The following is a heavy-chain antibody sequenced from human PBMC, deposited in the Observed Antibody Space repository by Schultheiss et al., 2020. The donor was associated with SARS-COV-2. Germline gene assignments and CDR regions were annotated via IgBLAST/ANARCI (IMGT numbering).Heavy chain of an antibody. D-gene: IGHD2-15*01. V-gene: IGHV3-33*01. CDR2: IWYDGGNK. J-gene: IGHJ4*02. Sequence: GGSLRLSCAASGFTFSSYGMHWVRQAPGKGLEWVAVIWYDGGNKYYADSVKGRFTISRDNSKSTVYLQMNSLRAEDTAVYYCARDRDGGSCYSDWGQGTLVTVSS. CDR3: ARDRDGGSCYSD. CDR1: GFTFSSYG.